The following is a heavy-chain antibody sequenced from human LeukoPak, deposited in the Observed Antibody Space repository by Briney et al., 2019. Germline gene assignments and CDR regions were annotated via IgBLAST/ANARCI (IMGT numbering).Heavy chain of an antibody. Sequence: GGSRRLSCAASGFTFSSYTMTWVRQPPGKGLEWVSNIGTSSTTIYYADSVKGRFTISRDNAKNSLYLQMNSLRADDTAVYYCARFAAGGSYYYYMDVWGKGTTVTVSS. CDR3: ARFAAGGSYYYYMDV. J-gene: IGHJ6*03. CDR1: GFTFSSYT. D-gene: IGHD6-25*01. V-gene: IGHV3-48*01. CDR2: IGTSSTTI.